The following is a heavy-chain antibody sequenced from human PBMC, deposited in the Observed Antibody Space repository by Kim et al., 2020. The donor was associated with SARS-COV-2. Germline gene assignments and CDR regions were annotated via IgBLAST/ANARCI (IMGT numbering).Heavy chain of an antibody. D-gene: IGHD3-10*01. CDR1: GGSISSYY. Sequence: SETLSLTCTVSGGSISSYYWSWIRQPPGKGLEWIGYIYYSGSTNYNPSLKSRVTISVDTSKNQFSLKLSSVTAADTAVYYCARDALDGGHYGSEYNWFDP. CDR2: IYYSGST. J-gene: IGHJ5*02. CDR3: ARDALDGGHYGSEYNWFDP. V-gene: IGHV4-59*01.